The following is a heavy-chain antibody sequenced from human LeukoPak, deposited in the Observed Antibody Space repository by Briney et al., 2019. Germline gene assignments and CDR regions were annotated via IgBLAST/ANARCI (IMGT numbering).Heavy chain of an antibody. V-gene: IGHV1-2*02. D-gene: IGHD2-2*02. Sequence: ASVKVSCKASGYTFTGYYMHLVRQAPGQGLEWMGWINPNSGGTNYAQKFQGRVTMTRDTSISTAYMELSRLRSDDTAVYYCARVEGYCSSTSCYNYYYGMDVWGQGTTVTVSS. CDR1: GYTFTGYY. CDR2: INPNSGGT. CDR3: ARVEGYCSSTSCYNYYYGMDV. J-gene: IGHJ6*02.